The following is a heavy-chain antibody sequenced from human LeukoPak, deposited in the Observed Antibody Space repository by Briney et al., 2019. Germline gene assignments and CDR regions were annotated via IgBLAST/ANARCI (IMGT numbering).Heavy chain of an antibody. CDR1: GGSINNYY. Sequence: SETLSLTCTVSGGSINNYYWSWIRQPPGQGLEWIGYIYYSGSTNYNPSLKSRVSISVDTSKNQFSLKLRSVTAADTAVYYCARIVPYNYGYVDYWGQGTLVTVSS. D-gene: IGHD5-18*01. CDR3: ARIVPYNYGYVDY. V-gene: IGHV4-59*01. J-gene: IGHJ4*02. CDR2: IYYSGST.